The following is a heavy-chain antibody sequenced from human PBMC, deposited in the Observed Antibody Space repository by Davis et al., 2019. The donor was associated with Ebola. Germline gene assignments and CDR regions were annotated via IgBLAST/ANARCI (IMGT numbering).Heavy chain of an antibody. J-gene: IGHJ6*04. V-gene: IGHV3-7*03. CDR1: GFPFSIYS. CDR3: AKGGSGWPSDYSYGMGV. D-gene: IGHD6-19*01. CDR2: IKEDGDEK. Sequence: GESLKISCAASGFPFSIYSMSWVRQAPGKGLEWVANIKEDGDEKYYVDSVKGRFTISRDNSKNTLYLQMNSLRVEDTAVYYCAKGGSGWPSDYSYGMGVWGKGTTVTVSS.